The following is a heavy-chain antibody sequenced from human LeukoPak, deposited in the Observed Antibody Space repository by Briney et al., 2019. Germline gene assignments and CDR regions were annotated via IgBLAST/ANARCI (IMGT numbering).Heavy chain of an antibody. Sequence: PGGSLRLSCAASGFTFDDYAMHWVRQAPGKGLEGVSGISWNSGSIGYADSVKGRFTISRDNAKNSLYLQMNSLRAEDTALYYCAKDSSDYGDYLFDYWGQGTLVTVSS. CDR1: GFTFDDYA. CDR3: AKDSSDYGDYLFDY. V-gene: IGHV3-9*01. J-gene: IGHJ4*02. D-gene: IGHD4-17*01. CDR2: ISWNSGSI.